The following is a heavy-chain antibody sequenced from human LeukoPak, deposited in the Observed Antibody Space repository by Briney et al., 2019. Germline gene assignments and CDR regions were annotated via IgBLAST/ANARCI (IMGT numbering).Heavy chain of an antibody. D-gene: IGHD5-12*01. CDR3: AKMKASGYDYDAFDI. Sequence: GGSLRLSCAASGFTFSSYGMHWVRQAPGKGLEWVAVIWYDGNNKYYADSVKGRFTISRDNSKNTLYLQTNSLRAEDTAVYYCAKMKASGYDYDAFDIWGQGTMVTVSS. CDR2: IWYDGNNK. V-gene: IGHV3-33*06. J-gene: IGHJ3*02. CDR1: GFTFSSYG.